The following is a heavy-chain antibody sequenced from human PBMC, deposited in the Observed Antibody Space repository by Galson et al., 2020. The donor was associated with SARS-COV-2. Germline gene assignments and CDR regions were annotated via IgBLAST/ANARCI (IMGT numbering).Heavy chain of an antibody. Sequence: GGSLRLSCAGCGFTFSSYEMNWVRHAPGTGLEWDSYISSNETTIYNADSVMGRFTISRENANNSLYLQMTSRKAEDTAVYYCACPYLAAASFFGVFDVWGLGTMVTVSS. CDR1: GFTFSSYE. V-gene: IGHV3-48*03. D-gene: IGHD2-15*01. J-gene: IGHJ3*01. CDR3: ACPYLAAASFFGVFDV. CDR2: ISSNETTI.